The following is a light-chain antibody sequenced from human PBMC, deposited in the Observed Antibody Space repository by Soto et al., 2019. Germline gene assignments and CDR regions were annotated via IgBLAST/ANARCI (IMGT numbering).Light chain of an antibody. Sequence: DIVLTQSPATLSLSPGERATLSCRASQSVSSYLAWYQQKPGQAPRLLIYDASNRATGIPARFSGSRSGTAFTLTIISLEPEDVAVYYCQQRSNWPLTFGGGTKVEIK. J-gene: IGKJ4*01. CDR2: DAS. V-gene: IGKV3-11*01. CDR1: QSVSSY. CDR3: QQRSNWPLT.